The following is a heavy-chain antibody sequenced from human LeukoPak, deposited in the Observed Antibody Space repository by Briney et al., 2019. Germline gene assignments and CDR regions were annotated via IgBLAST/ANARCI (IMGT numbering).Heavy chain of an antibody. CDR2: INHSGST. V-gene: IGHV4-34*01. D-gene: IGHD5-24*01. CDR1: GGSFSGYY. CDR3: VRSMATITFSFDY. J-gene: IGHJ4*02. Sequence: SETLSLTCAVYGGSFSGYYWSWIRQPPGKGLEWIGEINHSGSTNYNPSLKSRVTISVDTSKNQFSLKLSSVTAADTAVYYCVRSMATITFSFDYWGQGTLVTVSS.